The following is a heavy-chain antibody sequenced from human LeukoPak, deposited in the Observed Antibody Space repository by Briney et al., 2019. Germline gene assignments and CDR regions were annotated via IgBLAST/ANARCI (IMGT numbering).Heavy chain of an antibody. V-gene: IGHV3-23*01. CDR3: ATTKQARRYFDY. J-gene: IGHJ4*02. D-gene: IGHD1-1*01. CDR1: GFPFSIIA. Sequence: GGPLSLPVAGSGFPFSIIAWIGSPKAPGKGRDWVSAISTSGGNTYYADSVRGRFTISRDNSKNTLYLQMNTLRAEDTAVYYCATTKQARRYFDYWGQGTLVTVSS. CDR2: ISTSGGNT.